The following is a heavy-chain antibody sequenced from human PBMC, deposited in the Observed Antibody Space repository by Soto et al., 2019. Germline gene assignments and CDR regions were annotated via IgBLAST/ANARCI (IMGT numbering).Heavy chain of an antibody. Sequence: PGGSLRLSFAASGFTFSSYAMNWVRQAPGKGLEWVSSISSSRSYIYYADSVKGRFIISRDNAKTSLYLQMNSLIAEDTAVYYCARDRYYYGSEKGYWGQGTLVTVSS. J-gene: IGHJ4*02. D-gene: IGHD3-10*01. V-gene: IGHV3-21*01. CDR3: ARDRYYYGSEKGY. CDR2: ISSSRSYI. CDR1: GFTFSSYA.